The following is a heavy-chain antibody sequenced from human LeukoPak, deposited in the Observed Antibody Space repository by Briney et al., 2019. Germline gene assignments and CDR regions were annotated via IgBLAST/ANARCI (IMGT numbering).Heavy chain of an antibody. CDR2: IYTSGST. D-gene: IGHD4-17*01. CDR3: ARSLYGDYSSYYYYMDV. J-gene: IGHJ6*03. V-gene: IGHV4-4*07. CDR1: GGSISSYY. Sequence: SETLSLTCTVSGGSISSYYWSWIRQPAGKGLEWIGRIYTSGSTNYNPSLKSRVTMSVDTSKNQFSLKLSSVTAADTAVYYCARSLYGDYSSYYYYMDVWGKGTTVTISS.